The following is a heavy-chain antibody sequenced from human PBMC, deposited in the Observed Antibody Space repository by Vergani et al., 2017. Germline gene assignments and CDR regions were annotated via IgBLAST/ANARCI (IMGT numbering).Heavy chain of an antibody. J-gene: IGHJ4*02. CDR2: INPIDSKI. V-gene: IGHV5-51*01. CDR1: ESSFISNE. Sequence: EVMLVQSGAEVKKPGESLKISCKYSESSFISNEIAWVRQMSGKGLQWMGNINPIDSKIAYSPSFQGQAIMSLDKSITTAYLQWRSLKASDTAIYYCTRHVPCGDGACLHFDHWGQETKVTVAS. CDR3: TRHVPCGDGACLHFDH. D-gene: IGHD2-21*01.